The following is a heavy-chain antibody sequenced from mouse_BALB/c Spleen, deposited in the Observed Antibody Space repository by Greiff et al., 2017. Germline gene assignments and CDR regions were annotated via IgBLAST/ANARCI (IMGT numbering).Heavy chain of an antibody. D-gene: IGHD2-14*01. Sequence: VQLQQSGPELVKPGASVKISCKASGYSFTGYYMHWVKQSHVKSLEWIGRINPYNGATSYNQNFKDKASLTVDKSSSTAYMELHSLTSEDSAVYYCARWDYRYDDYAMDYWGQGTSVTVSS. CDR3: ARWDYRYDDYAMDY. J-gene: IGHJ4*01. CDR2: INPYNGAT. CDR1: GYSFTGYY. V-gene: IGHV1-31*01.